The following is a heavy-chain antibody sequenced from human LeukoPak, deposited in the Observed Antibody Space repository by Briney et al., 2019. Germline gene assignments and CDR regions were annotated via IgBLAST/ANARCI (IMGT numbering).Heavy chain of an antibody. V-gene: IGHV4-61*02. CDR3: ARGPYSYDSSGAFDI. CDR1: GDSTSSGDYY. CDR2: ISSSGST. D-gene: IGHD3-22*01. Sequence: SQTLSLTCTVSGDSTSSGDYYWSWIRQPAGKGLEWIGRISSSGSTNYNPSLKSRVTISVDTSKNQFSLKLSSVTAADTAVYFCARGPYSYDSSGAFDIWGQGTMVTVSS. J-gene: IGHJ3*02.